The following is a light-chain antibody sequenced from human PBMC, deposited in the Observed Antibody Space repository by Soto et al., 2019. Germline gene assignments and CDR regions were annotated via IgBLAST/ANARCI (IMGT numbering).Light chain of an antibody. CDR1: SSNIGNHA. CDR3: GAWDDRLNGPG. J-gene: IGLJ2*01. Sequence: QSVLTQPPSVSEAPRQRVTISCSGSSSNIGNHAVNWYQQLPGKAPKLLIYYDNLLPSGVSDRFSGSKSGTSASLAISGLQSEDEADYYCGAWDDRLNGPGFGGGTKLTVL. V-gene: IGLV1-36*01. CDR2: YDN.